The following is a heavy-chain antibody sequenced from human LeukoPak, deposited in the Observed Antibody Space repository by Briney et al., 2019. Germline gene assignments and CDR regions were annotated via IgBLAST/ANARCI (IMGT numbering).Heavy chain of an antibody. V-gene: IGHV4-39*07. CDR3: ARDTTYYVNHGGHDAFDI. J-gene: IGHJ3*02. Sequence: PSETLSLTCTVSGGSISSSSYYWGWIRQPPGKGLEWIGSIYYSGSTYYNPSLKSRVTISVDTSKNQFSLKLSSVTAADTAVYYCARDTTYYVNHGGHDAFDIWGQGTMVTVSS. CDR1: GGSISSSSYY. D-gene: IGHD2/OR15-2a*01. CDR2: IYYSGST.